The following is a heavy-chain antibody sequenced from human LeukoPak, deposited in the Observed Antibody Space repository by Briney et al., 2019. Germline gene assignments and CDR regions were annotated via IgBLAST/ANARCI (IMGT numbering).Heavy chain of an antibody. J-gene: IGHJ4*02. V-gene: IGHV4-59*08. D-gene: IGHD3-10*01. CDR1: GGSISSYY. Sequence: SETLSLTCTVSGGSISSYYWSWIRQPPEKGLEWIGHIYYSGSTNYNPSLMSRVTISIDTSKNQFSLRLSSVTAADTAVYYCARSYYYGSGNVYFDYWGQGTLVTVSS. CDR2: IYYSGST. CDR3: ARSYYYGSGNVYFDY.